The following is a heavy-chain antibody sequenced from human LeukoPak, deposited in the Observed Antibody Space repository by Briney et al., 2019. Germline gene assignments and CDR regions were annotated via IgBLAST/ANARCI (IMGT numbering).Heavy chain of an antibody. J-gene: IGHJ4*02. V-gene: IGHV1-2*02. CDR2: INPNSGGT. CDR1: GYTFTGYY. CDR3: ARPSYYYGSGSYYY. Sequence: ASVKVSCKASGYTFTGYYMHWVRQAPGQGLEWMGWINPNSGGTNYAQKFQGRVTMTRDTSISTAYMELSRLRSDDTAVYYCARPSYYYGSGSYYYWGQGTLVTVSS. D-gene: IGHD3-10*01.